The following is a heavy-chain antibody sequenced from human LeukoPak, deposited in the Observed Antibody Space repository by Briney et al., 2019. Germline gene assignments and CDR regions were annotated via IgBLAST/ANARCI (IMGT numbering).Heavy chain of an antibody. CDR1: GGTFSSYA. V-gene: IGHV1-69*13. D-gene: IGHD2-21*02. Sequence: ASVKVSCKASGGTFSSYAISWVRQAPGQGLEWMGRIIPIFGTANYAQKFQGRVTITADESTSTAYMELSSLRSEDTAVYYCARGENCGGDCYLNWFDPWGQGTLVTVSS. CDR2: IIPIFGTA. CDR3: ARGENCGGDCYLNWFDP. J-gene: IGHJ5*02.